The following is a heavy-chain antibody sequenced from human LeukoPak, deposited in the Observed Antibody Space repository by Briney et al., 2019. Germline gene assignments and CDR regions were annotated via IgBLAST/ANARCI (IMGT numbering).Heavy chain of an antibody. D-gene: IGHD3-10*01. CDR2: INQDGSEK. J-gene: IGHJ4*02. V-gene: IGHV3-7*01. CDR1: GFTFSSYW. CDR3: ARDYYYGSGSYAY. Sequence: GGSLRLSCAASGFTFSSYWMSWVRQAPGKGLEWVANINQDGSEKYYVDSAKGRFTISRDNAKNSLYLQMNSLRAEDTAVYFCARDYYYGSGSYAYWGQGTLVTVSS.